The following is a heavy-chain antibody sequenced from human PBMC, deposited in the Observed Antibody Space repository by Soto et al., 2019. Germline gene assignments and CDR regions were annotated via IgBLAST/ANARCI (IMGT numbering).Heavy chain of an antibody. Sequence: ASVRVSFTASGYTFTSYAIIRARQAPGQGLEWMGWISAYNGNTNYAQKLQGRVTMTTDTYTSKAYMELRSLRSDDTAVYYCARDRPVVVTAAPYYGLYVCRQGT. CDR1: GYTFTSYA. CDR3: ARDRPVVVTAAPYYGLYV. CDR2: ISAYNGNT. V-gene: IGHV1-18*01. D-gene: IGHD2-2*01. J-gene: IGHJ6*01.